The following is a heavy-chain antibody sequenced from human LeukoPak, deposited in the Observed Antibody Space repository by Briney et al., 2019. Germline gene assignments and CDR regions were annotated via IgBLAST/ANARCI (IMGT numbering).Heavy chain of an antibody. Sequence: ASVKVSCKASGYTFSSYGISWVRQAPGQGLEWMGWISAYNGNTNYAQKLQGRVTMTTDTSTSTAYMELRSLRSDDTAVYFCARDTSEGDYAWWFDPWGQGTLVTVAS. V-gene: IGHV1-18*01. CDR3: ARDTSEGDYAWWFDP. J-gene: IGHJ5*02. CDR2: ISAYNGNT. CDR1: GYTFSSYG. D-gene: IGHD3-16*01.